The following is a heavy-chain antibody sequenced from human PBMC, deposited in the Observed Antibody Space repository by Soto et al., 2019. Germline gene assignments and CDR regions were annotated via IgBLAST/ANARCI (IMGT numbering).Heavy chain of an antibody. CDR1: GFTFSSYG. CDR3: AKAHMGYSYGYYYFDY. V-gene: IGHV3-30*18. J-gene: IGHJ4*02. D-gene: IGHD5-18*01. CDR2: ISYDGSNK. Sequence: GGSLRLSCAASGFTFSSYGMHWVRQAPGKGLEWVAVISYDGSNKYYADSVKGRFTISRDNSKNTLYLQMNSLRAEDTAVYYCAKAHMGYSYGYYYFDYWGQGTLVTAS.